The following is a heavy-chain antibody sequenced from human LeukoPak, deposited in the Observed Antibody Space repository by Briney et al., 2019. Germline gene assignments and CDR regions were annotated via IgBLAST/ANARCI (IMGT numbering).Heavy chain of an antibody. CDR2: INAGNGNT. V-gene: IGHV1-3*01. J-gene: IGHJ4*02. Sequence: ASVKVSCKASGYTFTSYAMHWVRQAPGQRLEWKGWINAGNGNTKYSQKFQGRVTITRDTSASTAYMELSSLRSEDTAVYYCARAVGGYSGYDPYFDYWGQGTLVTVSS. CDR1: GYTFTSYA. CDR3: ARAVGGYSGYDPYFDY. D-gene: IGHD5-12*01.